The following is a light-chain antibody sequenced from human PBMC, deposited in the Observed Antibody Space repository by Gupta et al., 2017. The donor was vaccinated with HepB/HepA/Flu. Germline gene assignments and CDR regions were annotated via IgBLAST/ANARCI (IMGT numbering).Light chain of an antibody. V-gene: IGLV1-44*01. CDR1: SSNIGSNT. CDR2: SND. CDR3: AAWDDSLNGL. Sequence: QSVLTQPPSASGTPGQRVTISCSGSSSNIGSNTVNWYQQLPGRAPKPLIQSNDQRPSGVPDRFSGSKSGTSASLAISGLQSEDEADYYCAAWDDSLNGLFGGGTKLTVL. J-gene: IGLJ2*01.